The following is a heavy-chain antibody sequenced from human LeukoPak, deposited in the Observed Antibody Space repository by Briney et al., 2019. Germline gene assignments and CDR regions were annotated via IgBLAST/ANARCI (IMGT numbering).Heavy chain of an antibody. D-gene: IGHD1-26*01. Sequence: GGSLRLSCAASGFTFSSYEMNWVRQAPGKGREWVSYISSSGSTIYYADSVKGRFTISRDNAKNSLYLQMNSLRAEDTAVYYCATQVGDGGYFDYWGQGTLVTVSS. CDR2: ISSSGSTI. CDR1: GFTFSSYE. V-gene: IGHV3-48*03. CDR3: ATQVGDGGYFDY. J-gene: IGHJ4*02.